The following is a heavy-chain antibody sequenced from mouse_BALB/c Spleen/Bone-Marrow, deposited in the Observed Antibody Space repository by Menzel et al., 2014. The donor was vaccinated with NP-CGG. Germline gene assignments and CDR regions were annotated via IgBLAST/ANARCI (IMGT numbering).Heavy chain of an antibody. Sequence: EVKGIESGGGLVQPGGSLKLSCAASGFDFRRYWMSWVRQAPGKGLEWIGEINPNSRTINYTPSLKDKFIISRDNAKNTLYLQMSRVRSEDTALYYCARLGDRGCFAYWGQGTLVPVSA. CDR3: ARLGDRGCFAY. CDR2: INPNSRTI. CDR1: GFDFRRYW. V-gene: IGHV4-1*02. D-gene: IGHD3-3*01. J-gene: IGHJ3*01.